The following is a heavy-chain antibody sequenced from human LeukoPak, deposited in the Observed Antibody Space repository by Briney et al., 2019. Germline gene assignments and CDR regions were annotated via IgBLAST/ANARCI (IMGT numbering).Heavy chain of an antibody. CDR2: IRYDGSNK. D-gene: IGHD5-12*01. J-gene: IGHJ6*02. CDR3: ARGKRYSGYQDV. CDR1: GFTFSSYG. Sequence: GGSLRLSCAASGFTFSSYGMHWVRQAPGKGLEWVAFIRYDGSNKYYADSVKGRFTISRDNSKNTLYLQMNSLRAEDTAVYYCARGKRYSGYQDVWGQGTTVTVSS. V-gene: IGHV3-30*02.